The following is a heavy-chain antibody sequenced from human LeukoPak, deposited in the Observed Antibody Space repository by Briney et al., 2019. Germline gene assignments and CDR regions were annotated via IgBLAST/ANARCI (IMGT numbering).Heavy chain of an antibody. J-gene: IGHJ4*02. CDR1: GFTFSSYG. D-gene: IGHD6-13*01. V-gene: IGHV3-30*02. CDR3: AKGGSSSDYFDY. Sequence: GGSLRLSCAASGFTFSSYGMHWVRQAPGKGLEWVAFIRYDGSNKYYADSVKGRFTISRDNSKNTLYLQMNSLRAEDTAVYYCAKGGSSSDYFDYWGQGTLVTVSS. CDR2: IRYDGSNK.